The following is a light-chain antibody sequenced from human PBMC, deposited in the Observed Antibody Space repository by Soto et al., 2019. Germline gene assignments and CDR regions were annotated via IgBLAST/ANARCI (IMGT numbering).Light chain of an antibody. V-gene: IGKV3-15*01. Sequence: EIVMTQSPATLSVSPGERATLSCRASQRVNRRLAWYQQKPGQTPRLLIYDASTRATGIPTRSSGSGSGTDFTLTISSLQSEDFAVYYCQQYNNWPPITFGQGTRLEIK. CDR2: DAS. CDR3: QQYNNWPPIT. J-gene: IGKJ5*01. CDR1: QRVNRR.